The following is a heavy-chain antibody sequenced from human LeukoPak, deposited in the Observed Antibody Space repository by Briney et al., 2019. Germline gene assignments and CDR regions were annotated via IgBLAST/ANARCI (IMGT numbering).Heavy chain of an antibody. CDR3: ARTPPRGLIDY. CDR2: MSPKSANT. CDR1: GYSFTSNV. V-gene: IGHV1-8*03. Sequence: ASVKVSCKASGYSFTSNVINWVRQASGQGLEWMGWMSPKSANTGYAQKFQGRVTITRDTSISTAYMELSSLTSEDTAVYYCARTPPRGLIDYWGQGTLVTVSS. J-gene: IGHJ4*02. D-gene: IGHD3-16*01.